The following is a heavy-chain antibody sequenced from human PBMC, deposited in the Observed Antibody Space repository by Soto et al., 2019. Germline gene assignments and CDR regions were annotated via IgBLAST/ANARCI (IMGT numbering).Heavy chain of an antibody. Sequence: TLSLTCAVSGGSISSGGYSWSRIRQPPGKGLEWIGYIYYSGSTYYNPSLKSRVTISVDTSKNQFSLKLSSVTAADTAVYYCARVHTAMVYYFDYWGQGTLVTVSS. D-gene: IGHD5-18*01. V-gene: IGHV4-30-2*05. CDR2: IYYSGST. CDR1: GGSISSGGYS. CDR3: ARVHTAMVYYFDY. J-gene: IGHJ4*02.